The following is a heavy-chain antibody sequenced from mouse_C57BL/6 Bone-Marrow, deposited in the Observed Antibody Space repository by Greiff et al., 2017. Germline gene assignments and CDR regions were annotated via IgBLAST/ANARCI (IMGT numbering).Heavy chain of an antibody. CDR2: IDPETGGT. CDR1: GYTFTDYE. CDR3: TRSRYVDY. V-gene: IGHV1-15*01. J-gene: IGHJ2*01. Sequence: VQLQESGAELVRPGASVTLSCKASGYTFTDYEMHWVKQTPVHGLEWIGAIDPETGGTAYNQKFKGKAILTADKSSSTAYMELRSLTSEDSAVYYCTRSRYVDYWGQGTTLTVSS.